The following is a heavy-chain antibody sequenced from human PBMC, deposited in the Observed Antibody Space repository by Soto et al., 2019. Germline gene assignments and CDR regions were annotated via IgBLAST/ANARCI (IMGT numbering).Heavy chain of an antibody. CDR2: ISGSGGST. Sequence: EVQLLESGGGLVQPGGSLRLSCVASGFTFSNYAMSWVRQAPGKGLEWVSGISGSGGSTYFADSVKGRFTISRDNSKNTLYLQMTSLRVEDTAVYYCAKGGYGSSWYNWFDPWGQGALVTVSS. J-gene: IGHJ5*02. D-gene: IGHD6-13*01. V-gene: IGHV3-23*01. CDR1: GFTFSNYA. CDR3: AKGGYGSSWYNWFDP.